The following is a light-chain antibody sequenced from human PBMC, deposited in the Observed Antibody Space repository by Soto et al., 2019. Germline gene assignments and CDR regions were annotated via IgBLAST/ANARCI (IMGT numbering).Light chain of an antibody. CDR3: QQYGSSLMWT. Sequence: EIVLTQSPGTLSLSPGERATLSCRASQSVSSRYLAWYQQKPGQAPRLFIYGASSRATGIPDRFSGSGSGTDLTLTISRLEPEDFAVYYCQQYGSSLMWTFGQGTKVEIK. CDR2: GAS. V-gene: IGKV3-20*01. CDR1: QSVSSRY. J-gene: IGKJ1*01.